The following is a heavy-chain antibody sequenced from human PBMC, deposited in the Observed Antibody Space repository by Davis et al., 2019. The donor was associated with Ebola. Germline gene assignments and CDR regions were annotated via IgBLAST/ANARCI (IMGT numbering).Heavy chain of an antibody. J-gene: IGHJ4*02. CDR3: AGSTPGSSHLDF. CDR2: MSPNNGDS. CDR1: GYTFTDYD. V-gene: IGHV1-8*01. Sequence: ASVKVSCKASGYTFTDYDINWVRQATGRGLEWMGWMSPNNGDSGHAQEFQGRVIMTRDTSINVAFMELSSLKSEDTAVYYCAGSTPGSSHLDFWGQGTQVTVSS. D-gene: IGHD3-10*01.